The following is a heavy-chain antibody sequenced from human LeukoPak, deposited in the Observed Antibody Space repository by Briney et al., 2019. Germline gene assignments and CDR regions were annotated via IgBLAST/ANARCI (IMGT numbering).Heavy chain of an antibody. CDR1: GYTFSSYW. Sequence: GESLRISCKGSGYTFSSYWIGWVRQMPGKDLEWMGIIYPGDSDTRYSPSLQGQVTISVDTSIGTAYLQWGSLKASDTAIYYCARQNDFRLDYWGQGTLVTVSS. CDR3: ARQNDFRLDY. J-gene: IGHJ4*02. V-gene: IGHV5-51*01. D-gene: IGHD3-3*01. CDR2: IYPGDSDT.